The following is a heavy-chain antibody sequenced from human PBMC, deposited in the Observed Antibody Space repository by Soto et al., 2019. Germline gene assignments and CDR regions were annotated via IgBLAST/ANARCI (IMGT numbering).Heavy chain of an antibody. J-gene: IGHJ5*02. V-gene: IGHV3-30-3*01. D-gene: IGHD3-22*01. CDR2: ISYDGSNK. CDR1: GFTFSSYA. CDR3: ARDRYYYDHWLDP. Sequence: GGSLRLSCAASGFTFSSYAMHWVRQAPGKGLEWVAVISYDGSNKYYADSVKGRFTISRDNSKNTLYLQMNSLRAEDTAVYYCARDRYYYDHWLDPWGQGILVTVAS.